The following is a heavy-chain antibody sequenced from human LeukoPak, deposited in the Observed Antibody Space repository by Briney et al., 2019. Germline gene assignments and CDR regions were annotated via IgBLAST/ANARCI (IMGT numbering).Heavy chain of an antibody. CDR1: GGSFSGYY. CDR3: ARSFAISPFDY. Sequence: SETLSLTCAVYGGSFSGYYWSWIRQPPGKGLEWIGEINHSGSTNYNSSLKSRVTISVDTSKNQFSLKLSSVTAADTAVYYCARSFAISPFDYWGQGTLVTVSS. J-gene: IGHJ4*02. CDR2: INHSGST. D-gene: IGHD2/OR15-2a*01. V-gene: IGHV4-34*01.